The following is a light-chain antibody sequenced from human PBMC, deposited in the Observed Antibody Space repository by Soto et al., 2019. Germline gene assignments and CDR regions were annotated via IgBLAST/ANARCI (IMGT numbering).Light chain of an antibody. V-gene: IGKV3-15*01. Sequence: EKVMTQSPATLSVSPGERATLSCRASQSVSSNLAWYLQKPGQPPRLLIYGASTRETGIPARFSGSGSGTEFTLTISSLKSEDFAVYYCQQYNDWPLAFGGGTKVDI. CDR3: QQYNDWPLA. CDR1: QSVSSN. CDR2: GAS. J-gene: IGKJ4*01.